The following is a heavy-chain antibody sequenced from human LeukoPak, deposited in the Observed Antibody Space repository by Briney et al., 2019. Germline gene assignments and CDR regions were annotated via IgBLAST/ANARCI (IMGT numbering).Heavy chain of an antibody. CDR1: GYTFTSYY. CDR2: INPSGGTT. Sequence: ASVKVSCKASGYTFTSYYIHWVRQAPGQGLEWMGKINPSGGTTSYAQKYQGRVTTTRDTSTSTVYMELSSLRSEDTAVYYCARGGYDFWTPDYWGQGTLVTVSS. J-gene: IGHJ4*02. CDR3: ARGGYDFWTPDY. D-gene: IGHD3/OR15-3a*01. V-gene: IGHV1-46*01.